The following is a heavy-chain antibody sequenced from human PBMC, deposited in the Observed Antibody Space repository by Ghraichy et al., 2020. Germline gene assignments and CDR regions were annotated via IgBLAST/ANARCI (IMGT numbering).Heavy chain of an antibody. CDR2: ISAGGDMT. J-gene: IGHJ2*01. V-gene: IGHV3-23*01. CDR1: GFAFSSHG. D-gene: IGHD2-21*01. CDR3: VKIGVIGLWYFDL. Sequence: GGSLRLSCAASGFAFSSHGVSWVRQDPGKGLEWVSAISAGGDMTFYADSVKGRFTISRDNSKSTLYLVMNSLRADDTAVYYCVKIGVIGLWYFDLWGRGTLVTVSS.